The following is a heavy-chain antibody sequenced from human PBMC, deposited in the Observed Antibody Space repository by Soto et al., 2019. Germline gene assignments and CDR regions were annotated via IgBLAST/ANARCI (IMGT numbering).Heavy chain of an antibody. J-gene: IGHJ4*02. CDR1: GFTFSSYG. CDR2: IWYDGSNK. CDR3: AGGWFGELALDY. D-gene: IGHD3-10*01. Sequence: QVQLVESGGGVVKPGRSLRLSCAASGFTFSSYGMHWVRQAPGKGLEWVAVIWYDGSNKYYADSVKGRFTISRYNSKNPLYLQMNSLRAEDTVVYYCAGGWFGELALDYWGQGTLVTVSS. V-gene: IGHV3-33*01.